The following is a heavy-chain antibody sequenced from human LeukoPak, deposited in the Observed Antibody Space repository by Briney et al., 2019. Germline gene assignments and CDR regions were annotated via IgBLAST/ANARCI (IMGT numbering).Heavy chain of an antibody. D-gene: IGHD2-15*01. Sequence: GESLKISCKGSGYSFTSYWIGWVRQMPGKGLEWVGIIYPGDSDTRYSASFQGQVTISADKSTSTAYLQWSSLKASDTAMYYCATDLGYCSGGSCYAAFDIWGKGTMVTVSS. CDR1: GYSFTSYW. J-gene: IGHJ3*02. CDR3: ATDLGYCSGGSCYAAFDI. CDR2: IYPGDSDT. V-gene: IGHV5-51*01.